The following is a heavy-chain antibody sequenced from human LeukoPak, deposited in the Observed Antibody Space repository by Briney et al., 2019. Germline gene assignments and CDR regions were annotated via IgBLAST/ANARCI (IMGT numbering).Heavy chain of an antibody. V-gene: IGHV4-59*11. J-gene: IGHJ5*02. Sequence: SETLSLTCTVSGGSISSHYWSWIRQPPGKGLEWIGYIYYSGSTNYNPSLKSRVTISVDTSKNQFSLKLSSVTAADTAVYYCARDRAITIFGVAENWFDPWGQGTLVTVSS. CDR1: GGSISSHY. D-gene: IGHD3-3*01. CDR2: IYYSGST. CDR3: ARDRAITIFGVAENWFDP.